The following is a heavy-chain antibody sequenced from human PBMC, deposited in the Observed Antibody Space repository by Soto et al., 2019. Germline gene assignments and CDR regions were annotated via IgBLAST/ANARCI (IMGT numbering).Heavy chain of an antibody. D-gene: IGHD6-13*01. V-gene: IGHV4-39*01. CDR1: GGSISTNSYY. CDR3: ARRGSGSWYFDY. CDR2: IYYSGST. Sequence: SETLSLTCTVSGGSISTNSYYWGWIRQPPGKGLEWIGSIYYSGSTFYNPSLKSRVTISVDTPKNQFSLKLSSVTAADTAVFFCARRGSGSWYFDYWGQGTLVTVSS. J-gene: IGHJ4*02.